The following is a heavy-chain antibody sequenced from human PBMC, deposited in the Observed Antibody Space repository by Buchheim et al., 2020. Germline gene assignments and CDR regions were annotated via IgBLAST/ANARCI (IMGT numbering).Heavy chain of an antibody. CDR1: GYTFTSYY. CDR2: INPSGGST. V-gene: IGHV1-46*01. CDR3: AREDPSVDVVVVAATQGGFDY. Sequence: QVQLVQSGAEVKKPGASVKVSCKASGYTFTSYYMHWVRQAPGQGLEWMGIINPSGGSTSYAQKFQGRVTMTRDTSTSTVYMELSSLRSEDTAVYYCAREDPSVDVVVVAATQGGFDYWGQGTL. D-gene: IGHD2-15*01. J-gene: IGHJ4*02.